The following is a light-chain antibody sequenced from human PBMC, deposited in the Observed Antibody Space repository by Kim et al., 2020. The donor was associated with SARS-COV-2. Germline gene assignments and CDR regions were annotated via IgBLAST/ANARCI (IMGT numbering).Light chain of an antibody. CDR3: QVWDSSSDHVV. CDR1: NIGSKS. Sequence: PGKTARITCGGNNIGSKSVHWYQQRRGQAPVLGIYYDSDRPSGIPERFSGSNSGNTATLTISRVEDGDEADYYCQVWDSSSDHVVFGGGTQLTVL. V-gene: IGLV3-21*04. CDR2: YDS. J-gene: IGLJ2*01.